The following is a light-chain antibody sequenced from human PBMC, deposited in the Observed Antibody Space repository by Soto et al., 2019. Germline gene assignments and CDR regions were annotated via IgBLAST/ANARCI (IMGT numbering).Light chain of an antibody. CDR2: DVS. Sequence: QSALTQPASVSGSPGQSITISCTGTSSDVGYYNYVSWYQQHPGKAPKLMIYDVSNRPSGVSNRFSGSKSGTTAALTISGLQAEDEADYYCNSFSSSSTLVFGGGTKLTVL. J-gene: IGLJ3*02. CDR3: NSFSSSSTLV. V-gene: IGLV2-14*01. CDR1: SSDVGYYNY.